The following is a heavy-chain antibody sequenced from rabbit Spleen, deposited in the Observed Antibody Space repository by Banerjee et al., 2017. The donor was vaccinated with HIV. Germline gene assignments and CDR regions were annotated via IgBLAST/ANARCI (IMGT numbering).Heavy chain of an antibody. CDR1: GFSFTSGYD. CDR3: ARDTASSFSSYGMDL. CDR2: SYAGSSGST. J-gene: IGHJ6*01. Sequence: QSLEESGGGLVKPGASLTLTCTASGFSFTSGYDMCWVRQAPGKGLEWIACSYAGSSGSTYSAIWAKGRFTISKTSSTTVTLQMTSLTAADTATYFCARDTASSFSSYGMDLWGQGTLVTVS. D-gene: IGHD8-1*01. V-gene: IGHV1S40*01.